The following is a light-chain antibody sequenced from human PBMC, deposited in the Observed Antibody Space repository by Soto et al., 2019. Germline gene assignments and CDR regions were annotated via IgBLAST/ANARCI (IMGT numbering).Light chain of an antibody. J-gene: IGKJ4*01. CDR1: PSISSW. V-gene: IGKV1-5*01. Sequence: DIQMTQSPSTLSASVGDRVTITCRASPSISSWLAWYQQKPGKAPKLLIYDASSLESGVPSRFSGSGSGTEFTLTISSLQPDDFATYYCQQYNNYSHTFGGGTKVEIK. CDR3: QQYNNYSHT. CDR2: DAS.